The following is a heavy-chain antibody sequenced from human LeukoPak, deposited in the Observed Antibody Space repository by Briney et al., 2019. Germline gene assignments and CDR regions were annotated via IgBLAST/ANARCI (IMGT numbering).Heavy chain of an antibody. CDR3: ARHRGAVPARSYVIEV. CDR1: GYTITEYQ. Sequence: GASVKVSSKASGYTITEYQIHWVRQAPGQGLEWMGWLNPNSGDTYYSQKFQGRVTMTRDTSISTAYMDLTKLRSDDTAVYYCARHRGAVPARSYVIEVWGQGTTVTVSS. J-gene: IGHJ6*01. D-gene: IGHD6-19*01. CDR2: LNPNSGDT. V-gene: IGHV1-2*02.